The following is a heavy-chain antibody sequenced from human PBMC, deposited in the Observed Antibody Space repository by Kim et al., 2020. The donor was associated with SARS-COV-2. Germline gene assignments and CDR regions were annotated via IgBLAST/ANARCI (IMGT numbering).Heavy chain of an antibody. CDR2: MNPNSGNT. CDR1: GYTFTSYD. D-gene: IGHD3-10*01. J-gene: IGHJ6*02. V-gene: IGHV1-8*01. Sequence: ASVKVSCKASGYTFTSYDINWVRQATGQGLEWMGWMNPNSGNTGYAQKFQGRVTMTRNTSISTAYMELSSLRSEDTAVYYCASLWFGESPYYGMDVWGQGTTVTVSS. CDR3: ASLWFGESPYYGMDV.